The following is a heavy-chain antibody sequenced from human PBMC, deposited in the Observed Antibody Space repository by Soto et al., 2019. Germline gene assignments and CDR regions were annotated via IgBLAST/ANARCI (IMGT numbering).Heavy chain of an antibody. CDR1: GGSISSYY. CDR2: IYYSGST. CDR3: ARAGKVGATTGNWFDP. J-gene: IGHJ5*02. V-gene: IGHV4-59*01. D-gene: IGHD1-26*01. Sequence: SETLSLTCTVSGGSISSYYWSWIRQPPGKGLEWIGYIYYSGSTNYNPSLKSRVTISVDTSKNQFSLKLSSVTDADTAVYYCARAGKVGATTGNWFDPWGQGTLVTVSS.